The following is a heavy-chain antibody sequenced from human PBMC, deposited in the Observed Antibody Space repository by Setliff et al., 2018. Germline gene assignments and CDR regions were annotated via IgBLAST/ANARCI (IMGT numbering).Heavy chain of an antibody. D-gene: IGHD6-19*01. CDR1: GGTFNSYA. J-gene: IGHJ4*02. V-gene: IGHV1-69*13. Sequence: SVKVSCKASGGTFNSYAISWVRQAPGQGLEWMGGIIPIFGSANYARKFQGRVTVTADESTSTAYMELSSLRSEDTAVYYCARGSVEYSRGWYYFDYWAQGTRVTVSS. CDR3: ARGSVEYSRGWYYFDY. CDR2: IIPIFGSA.